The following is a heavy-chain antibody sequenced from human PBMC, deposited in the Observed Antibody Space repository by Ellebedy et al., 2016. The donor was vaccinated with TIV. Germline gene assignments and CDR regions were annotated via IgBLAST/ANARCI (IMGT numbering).Heavy chain of an antibody. J-gene: IGHJ6*02. CDR3: ARYSGSGTYYRNGMDV. V-gene: IGHV1-18*01. D-gene: IGHD3-10*01. Sequence: AASVKVSCKSSGYTFIDYGVTWVRPAPGQGLDGMGWVSAYSGNTNYAENLQGRVTMTTDTSTDTAYMELRSLRSDDTAVYFCARYSGSGTYYRNGMDVWGQGTTVTVSS. CDR2: VSAYSGNT. CDR1: GYTFIDYG.